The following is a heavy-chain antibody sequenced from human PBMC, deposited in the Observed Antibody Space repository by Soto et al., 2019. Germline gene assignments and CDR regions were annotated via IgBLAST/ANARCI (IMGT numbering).Heavy chain of an antibody. CDR3: ARRTGTRVRSNFYYCSMDV. CDR1: GFTFSSYA. D-gene: IGHD7-27*01. J-gene: IGHJ6*02. V-gene: IGHV3-23*01. Sequence: GGSLRLSCAASGFTFSSYAMRWVRQAPGKGLEWVSSINESGGYTYYADSVKGRFTISRDNSENTLYLQMDSVRAKDTYVCYYARRTGTRVRSNFYYCSMDVWGQGTTVTVSS. CDR2: INESGGYT.